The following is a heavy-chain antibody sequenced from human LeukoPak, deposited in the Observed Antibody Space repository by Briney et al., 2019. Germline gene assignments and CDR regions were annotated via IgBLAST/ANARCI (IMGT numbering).Heavy chain of an antibody. D-gene: IGHD3-10*01. CDR2: IYSGGNT. V-gene: IGHV3-53*01. CDR3: ARGDLWFGELLVPFDY. CDR1: GFTVSSNY. J-gene: IGHJ4*02. Sequence: PGGSLRLSCAASGFTVSSNYMSWVRQAPGKGLEWVSVIYSGGNTYYADSVKGRFTISRDNSKNTLYLQMKSLRAEDTAVYYCARGDLWFGELLVPFDYWGQGTLVTVSS.